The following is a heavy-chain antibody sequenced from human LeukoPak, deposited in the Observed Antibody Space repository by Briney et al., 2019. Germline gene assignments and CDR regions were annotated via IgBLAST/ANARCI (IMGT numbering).Heavy chain of an antibody. CDR2: ISGSGGST. D-gene: IGHD3-10*01. J-gene: IGHJ4*02. V-gene: IGHV3-23*01. CDR3: ANRMVRGVITETFDY. Sequence: AGGSLRLSCAASGFTFSSYAMSWVRQAPGKGLEWVSAISGSGGSTYYADSVKGRFTISRDNSKNTLYLQMNSLRAEDTAVYYCANRMVRGVITETFDYWGQGTLVTVSS. CDR1: GFTFSSYA.